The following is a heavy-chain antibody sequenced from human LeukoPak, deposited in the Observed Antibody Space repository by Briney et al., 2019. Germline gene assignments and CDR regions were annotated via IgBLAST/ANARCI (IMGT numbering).Heavy chain of an antibody. D-gene: IGHD3-10*01. Sequence: GGSLRLSCAASGFTFSSYAMHWVRQAPGKGLEWVAVISYDGSNKYYADSVKGRFTISRDNSKNTPYPQMNSLRAEDTAVYYCAREKSGYYYGMDVWGQGTTVTVSS. CDR1: GFTFSSYA. CDR3: AREKSGYYYGMDV. V-gene: IGHV3-30-3*01. CDR2: ISYDGSNK. J-gene: IGHJ6*02.